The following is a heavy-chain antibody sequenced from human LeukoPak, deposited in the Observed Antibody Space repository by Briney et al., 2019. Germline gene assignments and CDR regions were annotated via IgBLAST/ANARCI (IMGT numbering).Heavy chain of an antibody. CDR1: GGSISSSSYY. CDR3: ASGSEWAYSDY. CDR2: IYYSGST. V-gene: IGHV4-39*07. J-gene: IGHJ4*02. Sequence: SETLSLTCTVSGGSISSSSYYWGWIRQPPGKGLEWIGSIYYSGSTYYNPSLKSRVTISEDTSKNQFSLKLSSVTAADTAVYYCASGSEWAYSDYWGQGTLVTVSS. D-gene: IGHD3-10*01.